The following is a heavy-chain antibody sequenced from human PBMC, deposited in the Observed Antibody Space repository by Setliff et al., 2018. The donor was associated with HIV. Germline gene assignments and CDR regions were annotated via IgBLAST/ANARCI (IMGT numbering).Heavy chain of an antibody. J-gene: IGHJ5*02. CDR3: ARGGAREYQLLYNYFDP. D-gene: IGHD2-2*01. V-gene: IGHV1-3*01. CDR1: GYTLSTYA. CDR2: INSDNGNT. Sequence: ASVKVSCKASGYTLSTYALYWVRQAPGQRLEWMGWINSDNGNTKFSQKFQGRPTITADTTASTAYMVLSSLTSEDTAVYYCARGGAREYQLLYNYFDPWGQGTLVTSPQ.